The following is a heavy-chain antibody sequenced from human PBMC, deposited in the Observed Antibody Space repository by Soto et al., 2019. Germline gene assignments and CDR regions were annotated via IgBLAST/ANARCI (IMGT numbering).Heavy chain of an antibody. CDR2: FYYYTGSA. CDR3: ANDYGDYKSYYVMDV. D-gene: IGHD4-17*01. V-gene: IGHV4-39*01. Sequence: QLLQESGPGLVKPSETLSLTCTVSGDSVSSKTYYWGWIRQPPGKGLEWIGSFYYYTGSAYYNPSLRSRVTISVDTSKNQSPLTLSSVTAADSAVYYCANDYGDYKSYYVMDVWGQGTTVTVSS. J-gene: IGHJ6*02. CDR1: GDSVSSKTYY.